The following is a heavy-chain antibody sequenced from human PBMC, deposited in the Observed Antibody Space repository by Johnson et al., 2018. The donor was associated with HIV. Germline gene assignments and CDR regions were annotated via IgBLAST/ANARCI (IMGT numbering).Heavy chain of an antibody. Sequence: QMQLVESGGGVVQPGGSLRLSCAASGFTFSDYGMHWVRQAPGKGLEWVSFIHYDGTNKYSPDSVKGRFTISIDNSKNTVYLQMNRLRPEDTAVDYCAKIRRAYCEDACDMWGQGTMVTVSS. CDR2: IHYDGTNK. J-gene: IGHJ3*02. V-gene: IGHV3-30*02. CDR1: GFTFSDYG. CDR3: AKIRRAYCEDACDM. D-gene: IGHD3-22*01.